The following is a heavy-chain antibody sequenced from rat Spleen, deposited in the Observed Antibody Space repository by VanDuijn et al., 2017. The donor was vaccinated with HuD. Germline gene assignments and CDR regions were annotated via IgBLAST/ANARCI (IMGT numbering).Heavy chain of an antibody. Sequence: EVQLVESGGGLVQPGRSLKLSCAASGFTFSNYDMAWVRQAPTKGLEWVASISTGGGNTYYRDSVKGRFTIARDNAKSTLYLQMDSLRSEDTATYYCARDTTVSYYFDYWGQGTLVTVSS. CDR1: GFTFSNYD. CDR2: ISTGGGNT. D-gene: IGHD1-1*01. V-gene: IGHV5-25*01. CDR3: ARDTTVSYYFDY. J-gene: IGHJ3*01.